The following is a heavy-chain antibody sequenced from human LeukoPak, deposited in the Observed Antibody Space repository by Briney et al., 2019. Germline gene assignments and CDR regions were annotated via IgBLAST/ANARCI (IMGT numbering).Heavy chain of an antibody. D-gene: IGHD2-2*01. Sequence: ASVNVSCKACGYTFTSYRISGVRQAPGRGLDGMGWISAYNGNTNYAQKLQGRVTMTTDTSTSTAYMELRSLRSDDTAVYYCARVRYRYCSSTSCYPSFDYWGQGTLVTVSS. V-gene: IGHV1-18*01. J-gene: IGHJ4*02. CDR2: ISAYNGNT. CDR3: ARVRYRYCSSTSCYPSFDY. CDR1: GYTFTSYR.